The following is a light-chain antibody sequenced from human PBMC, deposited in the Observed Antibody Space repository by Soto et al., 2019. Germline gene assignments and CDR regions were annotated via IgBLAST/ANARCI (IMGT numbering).Light chain of an antibody. J-gene: IGLJ1*01. Sequence: QSALTQPASVSGSPGQSITISCTGTSSDVGGYNYVSWYQQHPGKAPKLMIYEVSNRPSGVSNRFSGSKSGNTASLTISGLQAEDEADHYCSSYTSISTYVFGTGTKVTVL. CDR2: EVS. CDR1: SSDVGGYNY. V-gene: IGLV2-14*01. CDR3: SSYTSISTYV.